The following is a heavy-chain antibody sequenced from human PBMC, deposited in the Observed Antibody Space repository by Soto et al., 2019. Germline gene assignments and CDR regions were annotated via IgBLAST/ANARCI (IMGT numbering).Heavy chain of an antibody. V-gene: IGHV4-4*07. D-gene: IGHD1-26*01. CDR3: ARVGATTWY. CDR1: GGTISGYY. CDR2: IYSSGNT. Sequence: SETLSLTCIVSGGTISGYYWTWIRQPAGKGLEWIGRIYSSGNTKYNPSLQSRVTMSLDTSNNQFSLRLTSVTAADTAVYYCARVGATTWYWGQGTLVTVSS. J-gene: IGHJ4*02.